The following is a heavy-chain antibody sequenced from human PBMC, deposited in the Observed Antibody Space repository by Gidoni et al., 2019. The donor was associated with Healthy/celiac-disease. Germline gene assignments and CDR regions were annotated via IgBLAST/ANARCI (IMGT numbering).Heavy chain of an antibody. Sequence: QVQLQQWGAGLLKPSETLSLTCAVYGGSFSGYYWSWLRQPPGKGLEWIGEINHSGSTNYNPSLKSRVTISVDTSKNQFSLKLSSVTAADTAVYYCAKGPDCSGGSCYSGAALIPYYYYGMDVWGQGTTVTVSS. V-gene: IGHV4-34*01. D-gene: IGHD2-15*01. CDR1: GGSFSGYY. J-gene: IGHJ6*02. CDR2: INHSGST. CDR3: AKGPDCSGGSCYSGAALIPYYYYGMDV.